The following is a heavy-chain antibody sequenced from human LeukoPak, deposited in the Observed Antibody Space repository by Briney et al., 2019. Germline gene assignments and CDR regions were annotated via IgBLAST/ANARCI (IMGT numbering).Heavy chain of an antibody. CDR1: GFTFSSYT. Sequence: PWGSLRLSCAASGFTFSSYTMHWVRQAPGKGLEWVAVMSYDGGDKYYAESVKGRFTISRDNSRTTVYLQMNSLRAEDTAVYYCARGSRWLQLGPFDYWGQGTLVTVSS. D-gene: IGHD5-24*01. CDR3: ARGSRWLQLGPFDY. J-gene: IGHJ4*02. CDR2: MSYDGGDK. V-gene: IGHV3-30*01.